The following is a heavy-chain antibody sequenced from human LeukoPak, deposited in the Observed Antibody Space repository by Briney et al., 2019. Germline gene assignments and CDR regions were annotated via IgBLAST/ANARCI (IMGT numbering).Heavy chain of an antibody. Sequence: PSETLSLTCTVSGYSISSGYYWGWIRQPPGKGLEWIGSIYHSGSTYYNPSLKSRVTISVDTSKNQFSLKLSSVTAADTAVYYCARDRGYTMVRGVITRGSFDYWGQGTLVTVSS. CDR3: ARDRGYTMVRGVITRGSFDY. J-gene: IGHJ4*02. D-gene: IGHD3-10*01. CDR1: GYSISSGYY. CDR2: IYHSGST. V-gene: IGHV4-38-2*02.